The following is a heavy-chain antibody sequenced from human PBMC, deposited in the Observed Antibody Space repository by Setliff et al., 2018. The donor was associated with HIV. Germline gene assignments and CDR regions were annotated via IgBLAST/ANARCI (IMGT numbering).Heavy chain of an antibody. J-gene: IGHJ3*02. CDR3: ARDDGFDI. V-gene: IGHV1-2*06. CDR1: GYTFIAYY. Sequence: GGPVKVSCKASGYTFIAYYIHWVRQAPGQGLEWMGRIDPNFGGTNYAQKFQGRVSMTRDTSISTAYMELSRLRSDDTAVYYCARDDGFDIWGQGTMVTVSS. CDR2: IDPNFGGT.